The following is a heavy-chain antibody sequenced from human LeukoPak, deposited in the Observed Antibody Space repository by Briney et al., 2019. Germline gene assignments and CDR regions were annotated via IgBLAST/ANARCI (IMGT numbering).Heavy chain of an antibody. CDR3: ARSGSGGLNWFDP. D-gene: IGHD3-10*01. J-gene: IGHJ5*02. V-gene: IGHV4-34*01. Sequence: SETPSLTCAVYGGSFSGYYWSWIRQPPGKGLEWIGEINHSGSTNYNPSLKSRVTISVDTSKNQFSLKLSSVTAADTAVYYCARSGSGGLNWFDPWGQGTLVTVSS. CDR2: INHSGST. CDR1: GGSFSGYY.